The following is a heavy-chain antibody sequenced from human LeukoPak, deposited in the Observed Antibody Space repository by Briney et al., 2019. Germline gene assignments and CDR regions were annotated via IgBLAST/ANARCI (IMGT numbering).Heavy chain of an antibody. V-gene: IGHV3-48*04. CDR3: AKILSCGYSYETCYYYYGMDV. J-gene: IGHJ6*02. Sequence: GGSLRLSCAASGFTFSSYSMNWVRQAPGKGLEWVSYISSSSSTIYYADSVKGRFTISRDNAKNSLYLQMNSLRAEDTAVYYCAKILSCGYSYETCYYYYGMDVWGQGTTVTVSS. CDR2: ISSSSSTI. CDR1: GFTFSSYS. D-gene: IGHD5-18*01.